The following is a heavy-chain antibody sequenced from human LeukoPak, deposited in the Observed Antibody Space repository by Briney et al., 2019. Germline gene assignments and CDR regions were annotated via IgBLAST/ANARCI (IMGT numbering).Heavy chain of an antibody. CDR1: GFIFSNYA. CDR3: AKWGDYDVLTGYYVSDF. CDR2: ISGRSDNT. J-gene: IGHJ4*02. V-gene: IGHV3-23*01. Sequence: GGSLRLSCAASGFIFSNYAMYWVRQAPGRGLEWVSAISGRSDNTYYADSVKGRFTLSRDSSKNTLYLQMNSLRADDTAVYYCAKWGDYDVLTGYYVSDFWGQGTLVTVSS. D-gene: IGHD3-9*01.